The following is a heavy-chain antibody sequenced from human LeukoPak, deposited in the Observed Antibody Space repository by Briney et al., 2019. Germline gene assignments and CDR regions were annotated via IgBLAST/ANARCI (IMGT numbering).Heavy chain of an antibody. Sequence: GASVKVSCKVSGYTLTELSMHWVRQAPGKGLEWMGGFDPEDGETIYAQKFQGRVTMTEDTSTDTAYMELSSLRSEDAAVYYCASSTIVGATLFDYWGQGTLVTVSS. J-gene: IGHJ4*02. CDR1: GYTLTELS. D-gene: IGHD1-26*01. CDR3: ASSTIVGATLFDY. V-gene: IGHV1-24*01. CDR2: FDPEDGET.